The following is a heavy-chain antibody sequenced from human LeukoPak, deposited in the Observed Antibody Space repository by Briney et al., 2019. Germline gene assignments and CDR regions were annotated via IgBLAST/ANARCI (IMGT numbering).Heavy chain of an antibody. V-gene: IGHV3-66*01. CDR3: AKDQKWGPADYYFDS. CDR2: IYSSGST. CDR1: GFTVSSTY. J-gene: IGHJ4*02. Sequence: GGSLRLSCAASGFTVSSTYMSWVRQAPGKGLEWVSIIYSSGSTYYADSVKGRFSISRDNSKNTLYLQMNSLRAEDTAVYYCAKDQKWGPADYYFDSWGQETLVTVSS. D-gene: IGHD2-2*01.